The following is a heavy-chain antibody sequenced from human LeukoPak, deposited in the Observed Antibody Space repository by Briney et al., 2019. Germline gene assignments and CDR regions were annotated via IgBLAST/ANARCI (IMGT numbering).Heavy chain of an antibody. CDR3: AKSPMVRGVIIAPFDP. CDR1: GFTFSNAW. D-gene: IGHD3-10*01. Sequence: PGGSLRLSCAASGFTFSNAWMTWVRQAPGKGLEWVSSISGSGGNTYYADSVKGRFTISRDNSKNTLYLQMNSLRAEDTAVYYCAKSPMVRGVIIAPFDPWGQGTLVTVSS. CDR2: ISGSGGNT. V-gene: IGHV3-23*01. J-gene: IGHJ5*02.